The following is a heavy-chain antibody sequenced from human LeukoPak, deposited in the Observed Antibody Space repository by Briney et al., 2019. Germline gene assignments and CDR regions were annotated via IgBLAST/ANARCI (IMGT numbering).Heavy chain of an antibody. J-gene: IGHJ4*02. CDR3: AKQLGYCSDGSCYLPF. D-gene: IGHD2-15*01. CDR2: ISNNGGYT. Sequence: GGSLRLSCAASGFTFSSSAMSWVRQAPGKGLEWVSAISNNGGYTYYADSVQGRFTISRDNSKSTLCLQMDSLRAEDTAVYYCAKQLGYCSDGSCYLPFWSQGTLVTVSS. V-gene: IGHV3-23*01. CDR1: GFTFSSSA.